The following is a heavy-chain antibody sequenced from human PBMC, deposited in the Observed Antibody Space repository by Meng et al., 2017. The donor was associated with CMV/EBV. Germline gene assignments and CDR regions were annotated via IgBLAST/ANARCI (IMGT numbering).Heavy chain of an antibody. V-gene: IGHV2-5*02. Sequence: ISLEEYGPKLGKPTQTLKLACTLSGFSHSTSGVGVGWMRPTQRKALEWLALIYWDDDKRYSPSLKSMLTITKFTSKNQVVPTMTTMDPVDTATYFGAHLDTAKLHFDYWGQGTLVTVSS. CDR3: AHLDTAKLHFDY. CDR2: IYWDDDK. D-gene: IGHD5-18*01. J-gene: IGHJ4*02. CDR1: GFSHSTSGVG.